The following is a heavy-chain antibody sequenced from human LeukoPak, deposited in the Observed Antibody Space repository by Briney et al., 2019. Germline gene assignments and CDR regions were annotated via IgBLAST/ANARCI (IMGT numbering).Heavy chain of an antibody. J-gene: IGHJ3*02. Sequence: SETLSLTCAVYGGSFSGYYWSWIRQPPGKGLEWIGEINHSGSTNYNPSLKSRVTISADTSNNQFSLNLSAVTATDTAVYYCARHTRPGYGGSENAFDIWGQGTMVTVSS. D-gene: IGHD5-12*01. CDR2: INHSGST. CDR1: GGSFSGYY. V-gene: IGHV4-34*01. CDR3: ARHTRPGYGGSENAFDI.